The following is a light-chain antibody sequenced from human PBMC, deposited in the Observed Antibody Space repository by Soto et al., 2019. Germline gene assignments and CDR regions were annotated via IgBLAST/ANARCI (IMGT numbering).Light chain of an antibody. Sequence: EIVLTQSPATLSLSPGERATLSCRASQSISNDFAWFQQKPGQAPRLLIYDTSNRASGIPARFSGSGSGTDFTFTISSLEPEDFAIYYCQQHSNWPPITFGQGTRPEIK. J-gene: IGKJ5*01. CDR1: QSISND. CDR3: QQHSNWPPIT. V-gene: IGKV3-11*01. CDR2: DTS.